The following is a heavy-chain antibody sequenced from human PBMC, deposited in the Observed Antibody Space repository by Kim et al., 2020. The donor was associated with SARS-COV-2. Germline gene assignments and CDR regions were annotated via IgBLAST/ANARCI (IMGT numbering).Heavy chain of an antibody. V-gene: IGHV4-34*01. CDR2: INHSGST. Sequence: SETLSLTCAVYGGSFSGYYWSWIRQPPGKGLEWIGEINHSGSTNYNPSLKSRVTISVDTSKNQFSLKLSSVTAADTAVYYCARVGSIAAAGSQGYWFDPWGQRTLVTVSS. J-gene: IGHJ5*02. CDR1: GGSFSGYY. CDR3: ARVGSIAAAGSQGYWFDP. D-gene: IGHD6-13*01.